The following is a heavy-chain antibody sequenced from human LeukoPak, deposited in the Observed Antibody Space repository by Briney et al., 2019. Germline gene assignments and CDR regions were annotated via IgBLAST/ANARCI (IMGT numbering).Heavy chain of an antibody. D-gene: IGHD3-3*01. Sequence: PGGSLRLSCAASGFTFSSYSMNWVRQAPGKGLEWVSSISSSSSYIYYADSVKGRFTISRDNAKNSLYLQMNSLRTEDTALYYCAKSRFWSGYYPIFDYWGQGTLVTVSS. CDR3: AKSRFWSGYYPIFDY. V-gene: IGHV3-21*04. CDR2: ISSSSSYI. CDR1: GFTFSSYS. J-gene: IGHJ4*02.